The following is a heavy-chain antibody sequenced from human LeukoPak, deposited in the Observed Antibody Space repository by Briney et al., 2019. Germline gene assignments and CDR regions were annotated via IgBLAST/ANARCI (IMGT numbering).Heavy chain of an antibody. CDR2: INKDGSEK. Sequence: GGSLRLSCAVSRFTFSDYWMRWVRQAPGKGLEWVAAINKDGSEKQYVGSVKGRFTISRDNAKNSVYLQMTSLGAEDTAVYYCATYTQHFGAPGGADYWGQGTLVNVSS. D-gene: IGHD2-8*02. CDR1: RFTFSDYW. J-gene: IGHJ4*02. CDR3: ATYTQHFGAPGGADY. V-gene: IGHV3-7*01.